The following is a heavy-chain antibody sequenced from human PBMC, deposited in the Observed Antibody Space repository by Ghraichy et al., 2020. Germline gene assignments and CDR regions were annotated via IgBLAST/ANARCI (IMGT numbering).Heavy chain of an antibody. J-gene: IGHJ4*02. CDR2: ISGSGGST. CDR3: AKSSSGQLWLRSRDDY. CDR1: GFTFSSYA. V-gene: IGHV3-23*01. D-gene: IGHD5-18*01. Sequence: GGSLRLSCAASGFTFSSYAMSWVRQAPGKGLEWVSAISGSGGSTYYADSVKGRFTISRDNSKNTLYLQMNSLRAEDTAVYYCAKSSSGQLWLRSRDDYWGQGTLVTVSS.